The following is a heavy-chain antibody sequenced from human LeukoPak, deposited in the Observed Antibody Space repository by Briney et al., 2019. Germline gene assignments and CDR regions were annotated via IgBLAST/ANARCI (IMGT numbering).Heavy chain of an antibody. CDR3: ARGATRYWWFVD. J-gene: IGHJ4*02. CDR1: GGSVSSGSYY. Sequence: SETLSLTCTVSGGSVSSGSYYWSWIRQPPGKGLEWIGEINHSGSTNYNPSLKSRVTISVDTSKNQFSLKLSSVTAADTAVYYCARGATRYWWFVDWGQGTLVTVSS. D-gene: IGHD2-8*02. CDR2: INHSGST. V-gene: IGHV4-61*01.